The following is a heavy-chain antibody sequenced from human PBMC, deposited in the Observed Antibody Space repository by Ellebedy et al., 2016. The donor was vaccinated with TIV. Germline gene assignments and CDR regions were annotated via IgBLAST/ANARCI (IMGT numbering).Heavy chain of an antibody. CDR3: ARYLTGGGWFNP. D-gene: IGHD1-26*01. V-gene: IGHV3-11*01. CDR2: ISSSGSTI. Sequence: AGSLRLSXAASVFTFSAYYMRWIRPAPGKGLEWVSYISSSGSTIYYADSVKGRFTISRDNAKNSLYLQMNSLRAEDTAVYYCARYLTGGGWFNPWGQGTLVTVSS. CDR1: VFTFSAYY. J-gene: IGHJ5*02.